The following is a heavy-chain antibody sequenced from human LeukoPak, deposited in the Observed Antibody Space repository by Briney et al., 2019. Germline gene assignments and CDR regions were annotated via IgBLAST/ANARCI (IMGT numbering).Heavy chain of an antibody. Sequence: GGSLRLSCAASEFTFSSYSMNWVRQAPGKGLEWVSYITNSGNSKSYADSVKGRFTISRDNSKNTLYLQMNSLRAEDTAVYYCAKDLGSGYLDYWGQGTLVTVSS. CDR3: AKDLGSGYLDY. CDR2: ITNSGNSK. J-gene: IGHJ4*02. D-gene: IGHD3-3*01. CDR1: EFTFSSYS. V-gene: IGHV3-48*01.